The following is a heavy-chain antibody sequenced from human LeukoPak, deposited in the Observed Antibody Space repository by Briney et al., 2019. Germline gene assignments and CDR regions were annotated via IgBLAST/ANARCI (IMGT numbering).Heavy chain of an antibody. J-gene: IGHJ3*02. CDR1: GYTFTSYA. V-gene: IGHV1-69*04. D-gene: IGHD3/OR15-3a*01. CDR3: ARRTDAVDDAFDI. Sequence: SVKVSCKASGYTFTSYAINWVRQAPGQGLQWMGRIIPALDRANYAHNFQGRLTITADKSTKTAYMELSSLQSEDTGLYFCARRTDAVDDAFDIWGQGTMLIVSS. CDR2: IIPALDRA.